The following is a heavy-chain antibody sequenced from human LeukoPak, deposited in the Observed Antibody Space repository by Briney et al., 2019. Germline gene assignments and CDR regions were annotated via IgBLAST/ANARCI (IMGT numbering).Heavy chain of an antibody. D-gene: IGHD6-6*01. V-gene: IGHV5-51*03. CDR1: GYSVTSYW. Sequence: PGESLKISCKGSGYSVTSYWIGWVRQMPGKGLEWMGIIYPGDSDTRYSPSFQGQVTISADKSISTAYLQWSSLKASDTAMYYCAILGGTAARLDAFDIWGQGTMVTVSS. CDR3: AILGGTAARLDAFDI. J-gene: IGHJ3*02. CDR2: IYPGDSDT.